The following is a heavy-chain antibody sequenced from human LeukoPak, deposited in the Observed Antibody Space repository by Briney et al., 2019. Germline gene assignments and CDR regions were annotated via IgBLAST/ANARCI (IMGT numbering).Heavy chain of an antibody. CDR2: INPSGGST. V-gene: IGHV1-46*01. CDR1: GYTFTSYY. CDR3: ARGSVGYYGSGSYGVDY. Sequence: ASVKVSCKASGYTFTSYYMHWVRQAPGQGLEWMGIINPSGGSTSYAQKFQGRVTMTRDMSTSTVYMELSSLRSEDTAVYYCARGSVGYYGSGSYGVDYWGQGTLVTVSS. D-gene: IGHD3-10*01. J-gene: IGHJ4*02.